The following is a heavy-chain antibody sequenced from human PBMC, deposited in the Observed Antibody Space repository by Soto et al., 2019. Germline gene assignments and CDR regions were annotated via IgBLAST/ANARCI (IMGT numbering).Heavy chain of an antibody. CDR3: ARDLRGGDAFDI. J-gene: IGHJ3*02. CDR2: ISSSSSYI. D-gene: IGHD3-16*01. V-gene: IGHV3-21*01. Sequence: GGSLRLSCAASGFTFSSYSMNWVRQAPGKGLEWVSSISSSSSYIYYADSVKGRFTISRDNAKNSLYLQMNSLRAEDTAVYYCARDLRGGDAFDIWGQGTMVTVSS. CDR1: GFTFSSYS.